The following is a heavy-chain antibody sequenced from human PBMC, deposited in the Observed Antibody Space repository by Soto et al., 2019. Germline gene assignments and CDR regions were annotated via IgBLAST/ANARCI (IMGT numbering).Heavy chain of an antibody. J-gene: IGHJ5*02. CDR1: GYTFTSYA. CDR2: SNIGNGNT. V-gene: IGHV1-3*04. Sequence: QVQLVQSGAEVKKPGASVRVSCRTSGYTFTSYAIHWVRQAPGQGREWMARSNIGNGNTKYYQKFQGSVTASRDMPASTAYMELSSLRSDDAAVYYCASDPLCGGVCYDHRLDPWGQGTLVTGAS. CDR3: ASDPLCGGVCYDHRLDP. D-gene: IGHD2-21*02.